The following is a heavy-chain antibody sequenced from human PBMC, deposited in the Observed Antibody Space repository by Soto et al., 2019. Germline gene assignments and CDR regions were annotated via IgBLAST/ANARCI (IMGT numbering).Heavy chain of an antibody. J-gene: IGHJ5*02. V-gene: IGHV4-31*03. CDR1: VGSISSGGYY. D-gene: IGHD6-19*01. Sequence: TLSLTCTVSVGSISSGGYYWIWIRHHPGKGLEWIGYIYYSGSTYYNPSLKSRVTISVDTSKNQFSLKLSSVTAADTAVYYCASRLRAIAVAGDWFDPWGQGTLVTVSS. CDR3: ASRLRAIAVAGDWFDP. CDR2: IYYSGST.